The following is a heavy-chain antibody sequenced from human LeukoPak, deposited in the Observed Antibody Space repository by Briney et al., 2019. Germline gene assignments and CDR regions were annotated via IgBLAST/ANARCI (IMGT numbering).Heavy chain of an antibody. D-gene: IGHD2-21*01. CDR1: GFTFTRYS. Sequence: GGSLRLSCAAPGFTFTRYSMNWVRQAPGKGLEWVSSISSSGSYIFYAQSVEGRFIISRDNAENSLYLQMNSLRGDDTALYYCAKDAYSRGDYWGQGTLVTVSS. V-gene: IGHV3-21*01. CDR2: ISSSGSYI. J-gene: IGHJ4*02. CDR3: AKDAYSRGDY.